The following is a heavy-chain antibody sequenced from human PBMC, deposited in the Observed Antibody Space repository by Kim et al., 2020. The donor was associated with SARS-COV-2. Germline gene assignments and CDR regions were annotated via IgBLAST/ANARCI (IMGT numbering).Heavy chain of an antibody. CDR3: ARDTNGVCHNAY. Sequence: SETLSLTCTVSGGSISSGGYYWSWIRQHPGKGLEWIGYIYYSGSTYYNPSLKSRVTISVDTSKNQFSLKLSSVTAADTAVYYCARDTNGVCHNAYWGQGTLVTVSS. CDR1: GGSISSGGYY. V-gene: IGHV4-31*03. CDR2: IYYSGST. D-gene: IGHD2-8*01. J-gene: IGHJ4*02.